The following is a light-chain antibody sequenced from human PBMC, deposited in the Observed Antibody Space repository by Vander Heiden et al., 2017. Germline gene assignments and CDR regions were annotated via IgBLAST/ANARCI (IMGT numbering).Light chain of an antibody. CDR2: WAS. J-gene: IGKJ4*01. CDR1: QSVLDRANNRNY. V-gene: IGKV4-1*01. CDR3: QQYFSTLT. Sequence: IVLAQSPDSLTLSLGERATINCKSSQSVLDRANNRNYLAWYQQKPGQPPKLLIYWASTRESGVPDRFSGSGSGTDFTLTISSLQAEDVALYYCQQYFSTLTFGGGTKVKIK.